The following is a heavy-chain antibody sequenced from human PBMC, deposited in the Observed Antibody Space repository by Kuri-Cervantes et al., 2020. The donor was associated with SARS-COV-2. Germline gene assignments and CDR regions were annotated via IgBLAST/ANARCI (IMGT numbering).Heavy chain of an antibody. CDR1: GFIFSDFG. CDR3: ARVFGSYVAAAAAYYLDY. Sequence: GGSLRLSCAASGFIFSDFGMNWVRQVPGKGLEWVSYISSSSTTIYYADSVKGRFTISRDNAKNSLYLQMNSLRAEDTAVYYCARVFGSYVAAAAAYYLDYWGQGTLVTVSS. J-gene: IGHJ4*02. V-gene: IGHV3-48*01. D-gene: IGHD6-13*01. CDR2: ISSSSTTI.